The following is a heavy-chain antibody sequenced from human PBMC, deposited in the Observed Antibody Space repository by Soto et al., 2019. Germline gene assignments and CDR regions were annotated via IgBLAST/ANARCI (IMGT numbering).Heavy chain of an antibody. CDR3: ARDKYDPSGYHSVSDT. CDR1: VGSISNASYY. CDR2: IYSTGTT. J-gene: IGHJ5*02. D-gene: IGHD3-22*01. Sequence: PSATLSLTCTVSVGSISNASYYLSWIRHHPGKGLEWICYIYSTGTTYYSPSLESRVAISFETSHNQFSLQLRSVTAADTAVYFCARDKYDPSGYHSVSDTWGQATLVTVSS. V-gene: IGHV4-31*03.